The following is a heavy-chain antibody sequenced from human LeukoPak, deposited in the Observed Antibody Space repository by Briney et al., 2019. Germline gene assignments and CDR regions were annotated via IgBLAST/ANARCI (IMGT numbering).Heavy chain of an antibody. D-gene: IGHD3-22*01. CDR3: ARDPLLYYDSSGYYYNDAFDI. V-gene: IGHV1-69*04. CDR1: GGTFSSYA. J-gene: IGHJ3*02. CDR2: IIPILGIA. Sequence: SVKVSCKASGGTFSSYAISWVRQAPGQGLEWMGRIIPILGIANHAQKFQGRVTITADKSTSTAYMELSSLRSEDTAVYYCARDPLLYYDSSGYYYNDAFDIWGQGTMVTVSS.